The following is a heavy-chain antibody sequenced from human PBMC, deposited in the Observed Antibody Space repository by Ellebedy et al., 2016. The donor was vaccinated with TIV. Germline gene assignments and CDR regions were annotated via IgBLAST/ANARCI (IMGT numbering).Heavy chain of an antibody. CDR1: GGTFNNYA. CDR3: ARGGAGSRDGYWGPFDY. J-gene: IGHJ4*02. D-gene: IGHD5-24*01. CDR2: TIPILGTA. Sequence: SVKVSXXASGGTFNNYAITWVRQAPGQGLEWMGETIPILGTAKHAQKFQGRVTITADESTSTAYMALRNLRFEDTAVYYCARGGAGSRDGYWGPFDYWGQGTLVTVSS. V-gene: IGHV1-69*13.